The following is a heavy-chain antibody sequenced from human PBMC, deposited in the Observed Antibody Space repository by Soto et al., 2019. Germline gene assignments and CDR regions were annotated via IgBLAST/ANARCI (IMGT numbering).Heavy chain of an antibody. CDR3: ARNYYGARDYFGPGSYYSSFDS. J-gene: IGHJ4*02. CDR1: GGSISSGGYS. CDR2: IYQSGST. D-gene: IGHD3-10*01. Sequence: SETLSLTCAVSGGSISSGGYSWSWIRQPPGEGLEWIGYIYQSGSTYYNPSLKSRISISPDTSKNQFSLQLNSVTPEDTAVYYCARNYYGARDYFGPGSYYSSFDSWGQGTLVTVSS. V-gene: IGHV4-30-2*05.